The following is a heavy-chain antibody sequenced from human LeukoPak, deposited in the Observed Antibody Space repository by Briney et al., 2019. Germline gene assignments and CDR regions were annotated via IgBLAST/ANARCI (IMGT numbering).Heavy chain of an antibody. D-gene: IGHD6-19*01. J-gene: IGHJ4*02. V-gene: IGHV3-64*02. CDR2: LRSDGATT. CDR1: GFTFRSFA. CDR3: ARARRSGQQSYYFDY. Sequence: GGSLRLSCAASGFTFRSFAMHWVRQAPGKGLEYVSALRSDGATTYYADSVKGRFIISRDNSKNTLYLQMGSLRSGDMGVYYCARARRSGQQSYYFDYWGPGTPVTVSS.